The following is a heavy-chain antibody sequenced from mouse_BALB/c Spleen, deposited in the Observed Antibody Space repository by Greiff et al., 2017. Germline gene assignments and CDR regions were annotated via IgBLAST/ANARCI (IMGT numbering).Heavy chain of an antibody. J-gene: IGHJ1*01. V-gene: IGHV5-12-2*01. CDR3: ARHYYGSRYWYFDV. Sequence: EVQLVESGGGLVQPGGSLKLSCAASGFTFSSYTMSWVRQTPEKRLEWVAYISNGGGSTYYPDTVKGRFTISRDNAKNTLYLQMSSLKSEDTAMYYCARHYYGSRYWYFDVWGAGTTVTVSS. D-gene: IGHD1-1*01. CDR1: GFTFSSYT. CDR2: ISNGGGST.